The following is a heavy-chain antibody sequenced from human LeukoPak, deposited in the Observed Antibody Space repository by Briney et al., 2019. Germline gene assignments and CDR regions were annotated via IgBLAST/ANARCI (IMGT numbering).Heavy chain of an antibody. D-gene: IGHD3-10*01. J-gene: IGHJ6*03. CDR3: AKSYYYGSGSYYRSYYYYMDV. CDR2: ISGSGGST. V-gene: IGHV3-23*01. CDR1: GFIVSSNY. Sequence: GGSLRLSCAASGFIVSSNYMTWVRQAPGKGLEWVSAISGSGGSTYYADSVKGRFTISRDNSKNTLYLQMNSLRAEDTAVYYCAKSYYYGSGSYYRSYYYYMDVWGKGTTVTVSS.